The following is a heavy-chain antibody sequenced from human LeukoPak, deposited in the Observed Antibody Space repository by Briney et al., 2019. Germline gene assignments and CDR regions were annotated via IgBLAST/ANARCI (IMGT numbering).Heavy chain of an antibody. CDR1: GGSISSYY. D-gene: IGHD5-18*01. CDR3: ARTTEGGYTYDYFYYYYMDV. V-gene: IGHV4-59*01. J-gene: IGHJ6*03. Sequence: SETLSLTCTVSGGSISSYYWSWIRQPAGKGLEWIGNIYYSGITYYSPSLKSRVTISVDTSKNQFSLELSSVTAADTAVYYCARTTEGGYTYDYFYYYYMDVWGKGTTVTISS. CDR2: IYYSGIT.